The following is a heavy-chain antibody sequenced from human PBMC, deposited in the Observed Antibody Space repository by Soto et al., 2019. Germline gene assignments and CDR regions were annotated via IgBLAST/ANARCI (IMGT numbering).Heavy chain of an antibody. CDR3: ARDASAYAGGWYPRGFDP. D-gene: IGHD5-12*01. J-gene: IGHJ5*02. V-gene: IGHV3-33*01. CDR1: GFTFSTYG. CDR2: IWYDGSNK. Sequence: PGGSLRLSCAASGFTFSTYGMHWVRQAPGKGLEWVAIIWYDGSNKYYADSVKGRFTISRDDSKNTLYLQMNSLRVEDTAVYFCARDASAYAGGWYPRGFDPWGQGTLVTVSS.